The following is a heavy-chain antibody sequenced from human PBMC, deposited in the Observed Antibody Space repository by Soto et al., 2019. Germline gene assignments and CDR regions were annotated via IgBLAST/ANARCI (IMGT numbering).Heavy chain of an antibody. CDR3: ARDRMATTYNWSDP. CDR1: GFTFSSYG. J-gene: IGHJ5*02. CDR2: IWYDGSNK. Sequence: PGGSLRLSCAASGFTFSSYGMHWVRQAPGKGLEWVAVIWYDGSNKYYADSVKGRFTISRDNSKNTLYLQMNSLRAEDTAVYYCARDRMATTYNWSDPWGQRTPVTASS. D-gene: IGHD5-12*01. V-gene: IGHV3-33*01.